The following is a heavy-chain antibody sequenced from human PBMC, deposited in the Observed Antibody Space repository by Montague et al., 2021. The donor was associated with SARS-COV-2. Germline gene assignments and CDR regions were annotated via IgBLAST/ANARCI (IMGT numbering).Heavy chain of an antibody. D-gene: IGHD3-10*01. J-gene: IGHJ6*02. CDR1: GFTFSQYP. V-gene: IGHV3-33*08. CDR2: IWYDGSNQ. Sequence: SLRLSCAASGFTFSQYPMHWVRQAPGKGLEWVAVIWYDGSNQYYGDSVKGRFTISRDNSKNTLYLQMNSLRAEDTAVYYCAREYSAPRWFGEYNRYGMDVWGQGTTVTVSS. CDR3: AREYSAPRWFGEYNRYGMDV.